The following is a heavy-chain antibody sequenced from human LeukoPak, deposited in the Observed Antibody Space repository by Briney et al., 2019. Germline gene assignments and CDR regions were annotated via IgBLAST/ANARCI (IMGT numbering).Heavy chain of an antibody. V-gene: IGHV1-46*01. CDR3: AREYTGDSSGYYPNWFDP. Sequence: GASVTVSCKASGYTFTGYYMHWVRQAPGQGLEWMGIINPSGGSTSYAQKFQGRVTMTRDTSTSTVYMELSSLRSEDTAVYYCAREYTGDSSGYYPNWFDPWGQGTLVTVSS. J-gene: IGHJ5*02. CDR1: GYTFTGYY. CDR2: INPSGGST. D-gene: IGHD3-22*01.